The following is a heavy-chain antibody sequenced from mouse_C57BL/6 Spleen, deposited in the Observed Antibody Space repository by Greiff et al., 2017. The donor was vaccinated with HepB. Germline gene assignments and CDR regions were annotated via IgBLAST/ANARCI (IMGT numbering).Heavy chain of an antibody. V-gene: IGHV5-17*01. CDR1: GFTFSDYG. D-gene: IGHD2-4*01. J-gene: IGHJ2*01. CDR3: ARLYYDYGVYFDY. Sequence: EVQLQESGGGLVKPGGSLKLSCAASGFTFSDYGMHWVRQAPEKGLEWVAYISSGSSTIYYADTVKGRFTISRDNAKNTLFLQMTSLRSEDTAMYYCARLYYDYGVYFDYWGQGTTLTVSS. CDR2: ISSGSSTI.